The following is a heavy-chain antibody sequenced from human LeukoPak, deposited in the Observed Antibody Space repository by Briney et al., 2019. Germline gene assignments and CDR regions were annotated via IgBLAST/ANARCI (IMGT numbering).Heavy chain of an antibody. CDR1: GFSFSDYR. CDR3: ARGATYHLY. CDR2: IKEDGSEK. Sequence: GSLRLSCAASGFSFSDYRVSWIRQAPGKGLEWVANIKEDGSEKYYVDSVKGRFAISRDNAKNSLSLQMNSLRAEDTAVYYCARGATYHLYWGQGTLVTVSS. V-gene: IGHV3-7*01. J-gene: IGHJ4*02. D-gene: IGHD1-14*01.